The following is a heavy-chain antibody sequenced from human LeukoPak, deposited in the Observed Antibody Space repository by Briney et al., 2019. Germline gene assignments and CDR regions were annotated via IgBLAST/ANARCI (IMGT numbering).Heavy chain of an antibody. CDR1: GYTFTGYH. Sequence: ASVKVSCKASGYTFTGYHIRWVRQAPGQGLEWMGRINPYSGDTNFAQKFQGRVTMTRDTSITTAYMDLSSLTPDDTAVYFCARDQGSLTRSWYTGYWGQGTQATVSS. CDR2: INPYSGDT. CDR3: ARDQGSLTRSWYTGY. J-gene: IGHJ4*02. D-gene: IGHD6-13*01. V-gene: IGHV1-2*06.